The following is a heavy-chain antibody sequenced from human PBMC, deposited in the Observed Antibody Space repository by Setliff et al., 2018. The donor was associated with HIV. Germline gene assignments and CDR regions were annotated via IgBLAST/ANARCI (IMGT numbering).Heavy chain of an antibody. CDR2: ISSNIIYI. CDR3: ARTCTTTGTTLNWFDP. D-gene: IGHD1-1*01. V-gene: IGHV3-21*01. J-gene: IGHJ5*02. Sequence: GGSLRLSCAASGFSVSSNYMNWVRQAPGKGLEWISSISSNIIYIYYADSVRGRFTISRDNAKNSLYLQMNSLRVEDTAVYYCARTCTTTGTTLNWFDPWGQGTLVTVSS. CDR1: GFSVSSNY.